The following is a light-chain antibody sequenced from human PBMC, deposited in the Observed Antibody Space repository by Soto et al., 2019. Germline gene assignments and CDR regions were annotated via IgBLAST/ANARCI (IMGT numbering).Light chain of an antibody. V-gene: IGLV2-14*01. J-gene: IGLJ1*01. CDR3: SSHTSGNTRV. Sequence: QSVLTQPASVSGSPGQSITISCTGTTGDVGGYDYVSWYQQYPYKAPKLIIYGVTNRPSGISNRFSGSKSGNTAFLTIYGLQAEDEADYYCSSHTSGNTRVFGTGTKVTVL. CDR2: GVT. CDR1: TGDVGGYDY.